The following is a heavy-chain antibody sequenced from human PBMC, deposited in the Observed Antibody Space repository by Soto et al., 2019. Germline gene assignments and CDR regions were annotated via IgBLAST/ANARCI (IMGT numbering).Heavy chain of an antibody. CDR1: GGSISSYY. J-gene: IGHJ4*02. Sequence: SETLSLTCTVSGGSISSYYWSWIRQPPGKGLEWIGYIYYSGSTNYNPSLKSRVTISVDTSKNQFSLKVGSVTAADTAVDYCARQVAAAGDLDYWGQGTLVTVSS. CDR2: IYYSGST. D-gene: IGHD6-13*01. V-gene: IGHV4-59*08. CDR3: ARQVAAAGDLDY.